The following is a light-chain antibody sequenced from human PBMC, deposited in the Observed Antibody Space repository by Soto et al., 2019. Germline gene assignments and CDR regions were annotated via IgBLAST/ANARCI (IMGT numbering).Light chain of an antibody. CDR3: QQYGSSKT. CDR2: GAS. CDR1: QSVSSSY. V-gene: IGKV3-20*01. J-gene: IGKJ1*01. Sequence: EIVLTQSPGTLSLSPGERATLSCRASQSVSSSYLAWYQQKPGQAPRLPIYGASSRATGIPDRFSGSGSGTDFTLTISRLEPEDFAVYYCQQYGSSKTFGQGTKVDIK.